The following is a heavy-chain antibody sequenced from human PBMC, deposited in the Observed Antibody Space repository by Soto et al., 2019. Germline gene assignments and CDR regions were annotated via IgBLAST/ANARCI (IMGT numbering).Heavy chain of an antibody. CDR1: GFTFTSSA. J-gene: IGHJ4*02. Sequence: QMQLVQSGPEGKKPGTSVKVSCKASGFTFTSSAVQWVRQARGQRLEWIGWIVVGSGNTNYAQKFQERVTITRDMSTSTAYMELSSLRSEDTAVYYCAANDYDFWSGYYTLYYWGQGTLVTVSS. V-gene: IGHV1-58*01. D-gene: IGHD3-3*01. CDR2: IVVGSGNT. CDR3: AANDYDFWSGYYTLYY.